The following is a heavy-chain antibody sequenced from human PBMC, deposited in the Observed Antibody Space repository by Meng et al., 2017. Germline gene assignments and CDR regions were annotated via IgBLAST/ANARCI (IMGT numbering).Heavy chain of an antibody. CDR2: INHSGST. J-gene: IGHJ4*02. V-gene: IGHV4-34*01. D-gene: IGHD3-10*01. Sequence: QAQLQRWGAGLLKPSETLSLTCAVYGGSFSGYYWSWIRQPPGKGLEWIGEINHSGSTNYNPSLKSRVTISVDTSKNQFSLKLSSVTAADTAVYYCARGRLRAYGSGSPEDYWGQGTLVTVSS. CDR1: GGSFSGYY. CDR3: ARGRLRAYGSGSPEDY.